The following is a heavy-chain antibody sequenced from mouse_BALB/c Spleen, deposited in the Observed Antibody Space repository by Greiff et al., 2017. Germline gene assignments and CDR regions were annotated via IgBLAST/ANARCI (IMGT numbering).Heavy chain of an antibody. J-gene: IGHJ4*01. D-gene: IGHD2-3*01. V-gene: IGHV5-12-2*01. CDR2: ISNGGGST. Sequence: EVKLVESGGGLVQPGGSLKLSCAASGFTFSSYTMSWVRQTPEKRLEWVAYISNGGGSTYYPDTVKGRFTISRDNAKNTLYLQMSSLKSEDTAMYYCARPDGYYAMDYWGQGTSVTVSS. CDR1: GFTFSSYT. CDR3: ARPDGYYAMDY.